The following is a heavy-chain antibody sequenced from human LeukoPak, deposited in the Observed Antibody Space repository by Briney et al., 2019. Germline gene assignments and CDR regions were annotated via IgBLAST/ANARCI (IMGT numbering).Heavy chain of an antibody. D-gene: IGHD6-19*01. CDR3: ARSWQWLPLDY. CDR2: IYISGST. Sequence: SSETLSLTCTVSGASISSYYWSWIRQPAGKGLEWIGRIYISGSTSYNPSLKSRVTMSVDTSKNQFSLKLSSVTAADTAVYYCARSWQWLPLDYWGQGTLVTVSS. J-gene: IGHJ4*02. V-gene: IGHV4-4*07. CDR1: GASISSYY.